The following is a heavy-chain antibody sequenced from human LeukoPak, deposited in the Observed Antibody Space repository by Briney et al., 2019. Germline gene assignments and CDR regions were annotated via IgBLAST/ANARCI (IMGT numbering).Heavy chain of an antibody. CDR1: GYSISSGYY. CDR3: AGSGYVPDY. CDR2: IYYSGST. J-gene: IGHJ4*02. Sequence: MSSETLSLTCTVSGYSISSGYYWGWIRQHPGKGLEWIGYIYYSGSTYYNPSLKSRVTISVDTSKNQFSLKLSSVTAADTAVYYCAGSGYVPDYWGQGTLVTVSS. V-gene: IGHV4-31*03. D-gene: IGHD5-12*01.